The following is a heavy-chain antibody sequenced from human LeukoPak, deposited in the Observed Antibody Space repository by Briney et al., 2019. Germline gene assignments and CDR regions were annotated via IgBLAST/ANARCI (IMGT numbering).Heavy chain of an antibody. CDR1: GGSISSYY. D-gene: IGHD3-9*01. J-gene: IGHJ3*02. V-gene: IGHV4-59*01. Sequence: SETLSLTCTVSGGSISSYYWSWLRQPPGKGLEWIGYIYYSGSTNYNPSLKSRGTISVDTSKNQFALKLSSVTAADTAVYYCARGRNDILTGYLDAFDIWGQGTMVTVSS. CDR2: IYYSGST. CDR3: ARGRNDILTGYLDAFDI.